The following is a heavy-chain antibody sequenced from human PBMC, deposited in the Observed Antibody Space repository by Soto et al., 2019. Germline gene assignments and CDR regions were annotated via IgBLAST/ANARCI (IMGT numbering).Heavy chain of an antibody. D-gene: IGHD3-10*01. Sequence: QVRLQESGPGLVKPSGTLSLTCLVSGSSMSSPNWWSWVRQAPGKGLEWIAEMHHSGATNYNPSLKSRVIISIDKSKNQFSLNLSSVTAADTAVYYCATGSLYYYGSGGMWDSWGRGALVTVSS. J-gene: IGHJ4*02. V-gene: IGHV4-4*02. CDR2: MHHSGAT. CDR1: GSSMSSPNW. CDR3: ATGSLYYYGSGGMWDS.